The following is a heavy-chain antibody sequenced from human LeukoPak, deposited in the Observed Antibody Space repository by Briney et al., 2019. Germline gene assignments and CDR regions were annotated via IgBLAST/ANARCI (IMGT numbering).Heavy chain of an antibody. CDR2: IYPGDSDT. CDR1: GYSFTSYW. J-gene: IGHJ5*02. Sequence: GESLKISCKGSGYSFTSYWIGWVRQMPGKGLEWMGIIYPGDSDTRYSPSFQGQVTISADKPISTAYLQWSSLKASDTAMYYCNIAARHNWFDPWGQGTLVTVSS. V-gene: IGHV5-51*01. CDR3: NIAARHNWFDP. D-gene: IGHD6-6*01.